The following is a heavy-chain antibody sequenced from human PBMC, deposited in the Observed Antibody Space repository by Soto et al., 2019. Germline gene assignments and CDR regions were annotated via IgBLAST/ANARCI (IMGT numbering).Heavy chain of an antibody. Sequence: QVQLQESGPGLVKPSQTLSLTCTVSGGSISSGGYYWSWIRQHPGKGQEWIGYIYYSGSTYYNPSLKSRVTISVDTSKNQFSLKLSSVTAADTAVYYCARAGNTVTTLVHYYYGMDVWGQGTTVTVSS. D-gene: IGHD4-17*01. CDR1: GGSISSGGYY. CDR3: ARAGNTVTTLVHYYYGMDV. J-gene: IGHJ6*02. CDR2: IYYSGST. V-gene: IGHV4-31*03.